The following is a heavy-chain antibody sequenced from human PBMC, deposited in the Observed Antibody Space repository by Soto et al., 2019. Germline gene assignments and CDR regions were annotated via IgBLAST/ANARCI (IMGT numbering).Heavy chain of an antibody. D-gene: IGHD6-19*01. Sequence: ASVKVSCKASGFTFSSSAMQWVRQARGQRLEWIGWVVVGSGNTHYAQKFQERVTISRDMSTSTAYMELSSLTSEDTAVYYCVADRGYSSGWYGVFDFWGQGTLVTVSS. CDR1: GFTFSSSA. CDR2: VVVGSGNT. J-gene: IGHJ4*02. CDR3: VADRGYSSGWYGVFDF. V-gene: IGHV1-58*02.